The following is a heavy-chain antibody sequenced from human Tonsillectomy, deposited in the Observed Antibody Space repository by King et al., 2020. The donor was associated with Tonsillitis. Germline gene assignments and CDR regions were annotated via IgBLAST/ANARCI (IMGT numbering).Heavy chain of an antibody. D-gene: IGHD2/OR15-2a*01. V-gene: IGHV3-49*03. CDR2: IRSKAYGGTT. CDR1: VFTFSDYA. CDR3: ARGRLGALLYFAN. Sequence: GQLVQSGGGFVQSGRSLGLSCTASVFTFSDYAMSWFRQAPGKGLEWVGFIRSKAYGGTTEYAASVKGRFSISRDDSKSIAYLQMNSLKTEDTAVYYCARGRLGALLYFANRVQGTLVPVSS. J-gene: IGHJ4*02.